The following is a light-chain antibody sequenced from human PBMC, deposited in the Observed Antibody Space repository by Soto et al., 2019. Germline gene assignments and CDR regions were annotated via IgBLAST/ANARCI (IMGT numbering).Light chain of an antibody. V-gene: IGKV1-39*01. CDR2: AAS. CDR1: QTSSTY. J-gene: IGKJ2*01. CDR3: QPSSSIPYT. Sequence: DIQMTQSQSSLSASVGDRVTITCRASQTSSTYLNWYQQNPGKAHKLLIYAASSLQNGFPSRFSGSGSGTDVTLTISSLQPEDFATYYCQPSSSIPYTFGLGTKLEIK.